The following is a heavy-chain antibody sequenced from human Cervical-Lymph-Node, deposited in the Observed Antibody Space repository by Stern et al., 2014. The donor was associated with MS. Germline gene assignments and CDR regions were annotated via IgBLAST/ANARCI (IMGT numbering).Heavy chain of an antibody. J-gene: IGHJ4*02. CDR1: GDSISSYTHY. CDR2: VYYSGAT. Sequence: QVQLQESGPGLVKPSETLSLTCAVSGDSISSYTHYWAWIRQPPGKGLEWIGSVYYSGATYYNPSLKSPVTISVDTSKNHFSLGLNLVTAADTAVYYCAKHACTGAACPFDLWGQGTLVTVSS. D-gene: IGHD2-8*02. V-gene: IGHV4-39*01. CDR3: AKHACTGAACPFDL.